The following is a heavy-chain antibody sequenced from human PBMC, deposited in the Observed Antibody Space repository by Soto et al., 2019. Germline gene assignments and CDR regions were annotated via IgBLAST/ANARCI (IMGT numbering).Heavy chain of an antibody. D-gene: IGHD2-8*01. Sequence: GGSLRLSCAASGFNFADFVMHWVRQAPGKGLEYVSGIWTDSSRRAYAGSVKGRFIISRDNAKNALYLQMNSLRTDDTAFYYCVKDIPNGSVDHWGQGT. CDR1: GFNFADFV. CDR3: VKDIPNGSVDH. J-gene: IGHJ4*02. V-gene: IGHV3-9*01. CDR2: IWTDSSRR.